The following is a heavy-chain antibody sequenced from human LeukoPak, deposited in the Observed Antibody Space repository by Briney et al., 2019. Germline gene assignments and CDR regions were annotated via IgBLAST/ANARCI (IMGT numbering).Heavy chain of an antibody. J-gene: IGHJ3*02. Sequence: PGGSLRLSCAASGFTYSSYSMNWVRQAPGKGLEWVSSISSSSSYIYYADSVKGRFTISRDNAKNSLYLQMNSLRAEDTAVYYCARDKEGTDAFDIWGQGTMVTVSS. CDR2: ISSSSSYI. CDR3: ARDKEGTDAFDI. V-gene: IGHV3-21*01. CDR1: GFTYSSYS. D-gene: IGHD3-10*01.